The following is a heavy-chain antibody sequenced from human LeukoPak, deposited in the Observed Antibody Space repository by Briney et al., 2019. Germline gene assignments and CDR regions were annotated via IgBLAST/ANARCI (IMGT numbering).Heavy chain of an antibody. CDR1: GGSISSSSYY. CDR3: ARDRSSIAAGGGWFDP. V-gene: IGHV4-39*07. D-gene: IGHD6-6*01. J-gene: IGHJ5*02. Sequence: TSETLSLTCTVSGGSISSSSYYWGWIRQPPGKGLEWIGSIYYSGSTYYNPSLKSRVTISVDTSKNQFSLKLSSVTAADTAVYYCARDRSSIAAGGGWFDPWGQGTLVTVSS. CDR2: IYYSGST.